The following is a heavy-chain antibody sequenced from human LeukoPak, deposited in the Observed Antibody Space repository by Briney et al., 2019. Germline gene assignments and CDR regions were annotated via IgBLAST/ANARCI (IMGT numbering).Heavy chain of an antibody. Sequence: SVKVSCKASGDTFSSHTINWVRQAPGQGLEWMGRIIPFIGVTKYAQKFQARVTITADKSTSTAYMELSSLKSEDTAVYYCARELLDGEDYYYYYMDVWGKGTTVTVSS. V-gene: IGHV1-69*04. D-gene: IGHD3-3*01. CDR2: IIPFIGVT. J-gene: IGHJ6*03. CDR3: ARELLDGEDYYYYYMDV. CDR1: GDTFSSHT.